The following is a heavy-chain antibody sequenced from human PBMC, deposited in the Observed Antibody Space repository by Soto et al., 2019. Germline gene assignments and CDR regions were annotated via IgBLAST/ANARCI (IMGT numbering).Heavy chain of an antibody. Sequence: SETLSLTCTVSGGSVSSGSYYWSWIRQSPGKGLEWIGYIYYSGSTNYNPSLKSRVTISVDTSKNQLSLKLSSVTAADTAVYYCARRFDSSGYYHFDYWGQGTLVTVSS. CDR2: IYYSGST. D-gene: IGHD3-22*01. V-gene: IGHV4-61*01. CDR1: GGSVSSGSYY. J-gene: IGHJ4*02. CDR3: ARRFDSSGYYHFDY.